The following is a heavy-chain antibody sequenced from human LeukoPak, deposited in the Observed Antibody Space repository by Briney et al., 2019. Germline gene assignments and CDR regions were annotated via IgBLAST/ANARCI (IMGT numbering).Heavy chain of an antibody. CDR2: IHHSGTT. CDR3: TKIEKTIVGMYPGLFPLNAFDV. D-gene: IGHD1-26*01. Sequence: KPSETLSLTCTVSGVSIKYDGYHWAWMRQSPGKGLEWIGYIHHSGTTDYNPSLNSRATISVDRSKNQFSLQLTSVTVADTGKYYCTKIEKTIVGMYPGLFPLNAFDVWGQGKMVIISS. V-gene: IGHV4-30-2*06. J-gene: IGHJ3*01. CDR1: GVSIKYDGYH.